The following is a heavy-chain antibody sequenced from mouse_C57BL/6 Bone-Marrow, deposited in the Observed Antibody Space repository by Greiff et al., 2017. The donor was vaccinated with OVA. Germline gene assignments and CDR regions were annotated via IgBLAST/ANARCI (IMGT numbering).Heavy chain of an antibody. D-gene: IGHD5-5*01. J-gene: IGHJ2*01. V-gene: IGHV3-6*01. CDR1: GYSITSGYY. CDR2: ISYDGSN. Sequence: EVQLQESGPGLVKPSQSLSLTCSVTGYSITSGYYWNWIRQFPGNKLEWMGYISYDGSNNYNPSLKNRISITRDTSKNQFFLKLNSVTTEDTATYYCARDHYPYYFDYWGQGTTLTVSS. CDR3: ARDHYPYYFDY.